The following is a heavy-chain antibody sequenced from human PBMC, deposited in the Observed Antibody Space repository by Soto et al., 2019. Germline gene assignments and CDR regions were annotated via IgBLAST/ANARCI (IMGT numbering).Heavy chain of an antibody. Sequence: PSETLSLTCTASGGSISSGDYYWSCMRQPPGKGLEWIGYIYYSGSTYYNPSLKSRITISEYTSKNQFSLKLSSVTAAAAAVYYCARVRFLTGHSPSQCIDYWGQGTMVTVSS. V-gene: IGHV4-30-4*01. D-gene: IGHD3-9*01. CDR1: GGSISSGDYY. CDR2: IYYSGST. J-gene: IGHJ4*02. CDR3: ARVRFLTGHSPSQCIDY.